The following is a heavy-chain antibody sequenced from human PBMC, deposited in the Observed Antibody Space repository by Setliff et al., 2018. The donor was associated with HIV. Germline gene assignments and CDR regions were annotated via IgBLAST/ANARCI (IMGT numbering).Heavy chain of an antibody. CDR3: ARDLGGGSAAFDI. CDR1: GFGFSDSA. Sequence: GGSLRLSCAASGFGFSDSAVHWGRQASGKGLEWVGRIRSKAVSDETSYTASVKGRFTISRDDSKNTAYLQMNSLRAEDTAVYYCARDLGGGSAAFDIWGQGTMVTVSS. CDR2: IRSKAVSDET. J-gene: IGHJ3*02. V-gene: IGHV3-73*01. D-gene: IGHD3-16*01.